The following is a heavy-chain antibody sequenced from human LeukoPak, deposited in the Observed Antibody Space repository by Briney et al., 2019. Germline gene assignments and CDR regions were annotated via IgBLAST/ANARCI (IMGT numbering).Heavy chain of an antibody. V-gene: IGHV3-23*01. CDR2: ISGSGGST. CDR1: GFTFSSYA. J-gene: IGHJ4*02. D-gene: IGHD4-17*01. CDR3: AKDSGNTVTTNAPIGY. Sequence: GGSLRLSCAASGFTFSSYAMSWVRQAPGKGLEWVSAISGSGGSTYYADSVKGRFTISRDNSKNTLYLQTNSLRAEDTAVYYCAKDSGNTVTTNAPIGYWGQGTLVTVSS.